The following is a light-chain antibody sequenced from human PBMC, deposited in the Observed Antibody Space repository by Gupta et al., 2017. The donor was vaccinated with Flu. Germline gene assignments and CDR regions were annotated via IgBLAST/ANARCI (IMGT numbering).Light chain of an antibody. CDR2: EPS. Sequence: CKFSHSPLYATGKTFLHWFLQRPGQPPQLLIYEPSNRVSGVPDRVSGGGSRTDFTLNISRVEDADVGVYYCTQNVQLPFSFGPGTRLDMK. J-gene: IGKJ5*01. V-gene: IGKV2D-29*01. CDR1: HSPLYATGKTF. CDR3: TQNVQLPFS.